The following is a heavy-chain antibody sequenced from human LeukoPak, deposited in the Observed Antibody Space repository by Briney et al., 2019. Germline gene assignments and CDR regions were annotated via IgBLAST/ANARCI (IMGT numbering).Heavy chain of an antibody. Sequence: ASVKVSCKASGYTFTGYYMHWVRQAPGQGLEWMGWINPNSGGTNYAQKFQGRVTMTTDTSTSTAYMELRSLRSDDTAVYYCARVDSSSWYIGYYYYYMDVWGKGTTVTVSS. CDR1: GYTFTGYY. D-gene: IGHD6-13*01. CDR2: INPNSGGT. J-gene: IGHJ6*03. CDR3: ARVDSSSWYIGYYYYYMDV. V-gene: IGHV1-2*02.